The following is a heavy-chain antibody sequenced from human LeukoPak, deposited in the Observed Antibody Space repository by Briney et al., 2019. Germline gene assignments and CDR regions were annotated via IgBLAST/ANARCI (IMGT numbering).Heavy chain of an antibody. CDR3: ARVNIVVVPAATGLRTSNAFDI. CDR1: GGSFSGYY. J-gene: IGHJ3*02. CDR2: INPSGST. Sequence: SETLSLTCAVYGGSFSGYYWSWIRQPPGKGLEWIGEINPSGSTNYNPSLKSRVTISVDTSKNQFSLKLSSVTAADTAVYYCARVNIVVVPAATGLRTSNAFDIWGQGTMVTVSS. V-gene: IGHV4-34*01. D-gene: IGHD2-2*01.